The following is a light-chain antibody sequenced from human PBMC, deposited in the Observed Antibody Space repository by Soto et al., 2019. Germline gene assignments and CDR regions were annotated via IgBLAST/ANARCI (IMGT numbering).Light chain of an antibody. CDR1: SSNIAAGFD. CDR2: NNF. Sequence: QSVLTQPPSVSGAPGQRVTISCTGNSSNIAAGFDVHWYQQLPGIAPKLLIYNNFNRPSGVPDRFSGSKSGTSASLAITGLQAEDEADYHCQSYDSSLSGWVFGGGTQLTVL. J-gene: IGLJ3*02. CDR3: QSYDSSLSGWV. V-gene: IGLV1-40*01.